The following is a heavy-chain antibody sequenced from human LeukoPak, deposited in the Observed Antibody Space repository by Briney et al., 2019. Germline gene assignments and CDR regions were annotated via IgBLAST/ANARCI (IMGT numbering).Heavy chain of an antibody. J-gene: IGHJ4*02. D-gene: IGHD2-2*02. CDR1: GGTFSNYA. CDR2: ITPIFATP. CDR3: ARWAGYCRITNCYSAFDY. V-gene: IGHV1-69*13. Sequence: SVKVSCKASGGTFSNYAISWVRQAPGQGLEWMGGITPIFATPCYAQKFLGRVTITADESTSTAYMELSGLRSEDTAVYYCARWAGYCRITNCYSAFDYWGQGTLVTVSS.